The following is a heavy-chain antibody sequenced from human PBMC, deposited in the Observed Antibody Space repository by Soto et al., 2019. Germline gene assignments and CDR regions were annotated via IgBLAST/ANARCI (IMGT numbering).Heavy chain of an antibody. CDR2: ISFDSSNK. J-gene: IGHJ5*02. V-gene: IGHV3-30*07. CDR3: AIAIVEMATAP. CDR1: GFTFSSYT. D-gene: IGHD2-15*01. Sequence: GGSLRLSCTGSGFTFSSYTMHWVRQAPGKGLEWVALISFDSSNKYYADSVKGRFSISRDNSKNTLFLQMNSLRAEDTAVYYCAIAIVEMATAPWGQGTLVTVS.